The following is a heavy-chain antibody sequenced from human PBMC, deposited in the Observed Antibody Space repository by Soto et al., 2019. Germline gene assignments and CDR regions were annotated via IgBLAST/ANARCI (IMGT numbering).Heavy chain of an antibody. CDR2: IYYSGST. CDR1: GGSISSYY. J-gene: IGHJ3*02. V-gene: IGHV4-59*01. D-gene: IGHD3-22*01. CDR3: ARDGEYDSSGYAFDI. Sequence: SETLSLTCTVSGGSISSYYWSWIRQPPGKGLEWIGYIYYSGSTNYNPSLKSRVTISVDTSKNQFSLKLSSVTAAYTAVYYCARDGEYDSSGYAFDIWGQGTMVTVS.